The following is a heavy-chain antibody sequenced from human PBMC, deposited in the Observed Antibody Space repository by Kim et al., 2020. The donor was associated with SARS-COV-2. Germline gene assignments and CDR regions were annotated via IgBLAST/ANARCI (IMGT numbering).Heavy chain of an antibody. CDR3: AREISGDLYF. V-gene: IGHV1-3*01. J-gene: IGHJ4*02. Sequence: NTKYSQKCQGRVTITRDTSASTAYMELSSLRSEDTAVYYCAREISGDLYFWGQGTLVTVSS. CDR2: NT. D-gene: IGHD4-17*01.